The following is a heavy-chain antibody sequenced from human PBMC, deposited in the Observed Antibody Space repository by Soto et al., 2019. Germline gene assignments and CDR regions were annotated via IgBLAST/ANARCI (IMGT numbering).Heavy chain of an antibody. Sequence: ASVKVSCKASGYTFTSYYMHWVRQAPGHGLEWMGIINPSGGSTSYAQKFQGRVTMTRDTSTSTVYMELSSLRSEDTAVYYCARSYGSGSYYYYYGMDVWGQGTTVTVSS. D-gene: IGHD3-10*01. CDR1: GYTFTSYY. J-gene: IGHJ6*02. CDR2: INPSGGST. CDR3: ARSYGSGSYYYYYGMDV. V-gene: IGHV1-46*01.